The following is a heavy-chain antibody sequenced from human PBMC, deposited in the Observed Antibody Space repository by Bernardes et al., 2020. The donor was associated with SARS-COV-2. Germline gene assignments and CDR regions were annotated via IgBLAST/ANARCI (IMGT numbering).Heavy chain of an antibody. V-gene: IGHV2-5*02. CDR3: THSYASGNGWIFDY. CDR2: IYWDGDQ. D-gene: IGHD2-2*01. J-gene: IGHJ4*02. CDR1: GFSLSTSGVG. Sequence: SGPTLVKPTQTLTLTCTFSGFSLSTSGVGVAWIRQPPGKALEWLTLIYWDGDQRYSPSLKGRLTVAKDTSENPVVLTMTNMDPVDTGTYYCTHSYASGNGWIFDYGGQGTPVTVSS.